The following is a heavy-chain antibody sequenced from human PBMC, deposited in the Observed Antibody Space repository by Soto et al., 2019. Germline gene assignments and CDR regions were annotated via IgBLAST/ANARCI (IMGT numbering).Heavy chain of an antibody. CDR2: VNTYNGKE. CDR1: GNTFSPYG. D-gene: IGHD3-16*01. CDR3: AAGFITLGGVFGKY. V-gene: IGHV1-18*04. Sequence: QVQLVQSGAEVKKPGASVKVSCKASGNTFSPYGINWVRQVPGHGLEWMGWVNTYNGKEDYAQIYQGSATRTTDTSTNTAYMGLTSRTADDTAVYFCAAGFITLGGVFGKYWGQGTLVTVSS. J-gene: IGHJ4*02.